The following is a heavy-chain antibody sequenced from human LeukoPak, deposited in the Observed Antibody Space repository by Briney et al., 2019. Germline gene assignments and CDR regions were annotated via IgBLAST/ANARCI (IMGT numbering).Heavy chain of an antibody. CDR2: FDPEDGET. CDR3: ASYGSGSYYYYYMDV. D-gene: IGHD3-10*01. Sequence: ASVKVSCKVSGYTLTELSMHWVRQAPGKGLEWMGGFDPEDGETIYAQKFQGRVTMTEDTSTDTAYMELSSLRSEDTAVYYCASYGSGSYYYYYMDVWGKGTTVTISS. CDR1: GYTLTELS. V-gene: IGHV1-24*01. J-gene: IGHJ6*03.